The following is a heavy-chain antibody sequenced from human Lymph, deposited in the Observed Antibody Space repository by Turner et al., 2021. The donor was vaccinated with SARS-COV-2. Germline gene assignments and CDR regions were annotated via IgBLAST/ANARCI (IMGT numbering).Heavy chain of an antibody. V-gene: IGHV1-69*10. D-gene: IGHD1-26*01. CDR2: IIPILGIA. CDR1: EGTFSTYV. Sequence: QVQLVQSGAEEKKPASSVKVSCKASEGTFSTYVISWVRQAPGQGLEWMGGIIPILGIANYAQKFQGRVTITADKSTSTAYMELSSLRSEDTAVYHCARRHSGNYDAFDIWGQGTMVTVSS. J-gene: IGHJ3*02. CDR3: ARRHSGNYDAFDI.